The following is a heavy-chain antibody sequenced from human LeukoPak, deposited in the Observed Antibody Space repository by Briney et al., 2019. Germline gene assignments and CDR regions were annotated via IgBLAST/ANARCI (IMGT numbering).Heavy chain of an antibody. J-gene: IGHJ4*02. CDR3: AIYSSSSVDY. Sequence: GGSLRLSCAASGFTFSSYSMNWVRQAPGKGLEWVSSISSRSSYIYYADSVKGRFTISRDNAKNSLYLQMNSLRAEDTAVYYCAIYSSSSVDYWGQGTLVTVSS. D-gene: IGHD6-6*01. CDR2: ISSRSSYI. CDR1: GFTFSSYS. V-gene: IGHV3-21*01.